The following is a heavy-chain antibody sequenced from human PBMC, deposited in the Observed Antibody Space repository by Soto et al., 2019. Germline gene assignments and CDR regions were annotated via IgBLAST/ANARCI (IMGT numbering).Heavy chain of an antibody. CDR1: GGSISSHH. D-gene: IGHD6-13*01. V-gene: IGHV4-59*11. CDR3: ARGGASSIWLDY. Sequence: QVQLQESGPGLVKPSETLSLTCTVSGGSISSHHWSWIRQPPGKGPECIGSIHDSGSTTYNPSLKSRVTISVDTSKNQFSLSMTSVTAADTAVYYCARGGASSIWLDYWGQGIPVTVSS. CDR2: IHDSGST. J-gene: IGHJ4*02.